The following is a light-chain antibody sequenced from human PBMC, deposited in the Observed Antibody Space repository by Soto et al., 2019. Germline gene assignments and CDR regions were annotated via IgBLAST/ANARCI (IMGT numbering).Light chain of an antibody. CDR1: QSVSNSS. Sequence: EIVLTQAPGTLSLSPGERATFSCRASQSVSNSSLAWYHQKPGQAPRLLLFAASRRATGIPDTFSGSGSGTDFTLTISRLEPEDFAVYYCQRYGNSPMYTFGQGTRLEIK. CDR3: QRYGNSPMYT. J-gene: IGKJ2*01. V-gene: IGKV3-20*01. CDR2: AAS.